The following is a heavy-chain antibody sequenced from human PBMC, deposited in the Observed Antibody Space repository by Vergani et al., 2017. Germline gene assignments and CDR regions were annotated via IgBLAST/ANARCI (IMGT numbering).Heavy chain of an antibody. CDR3: AGGESFGVEYYFDY. Sequence: QVQLVQSGAEVKKPGSSVKVSCKASGGTFSSYAISWVRQAPGQGLEWMGGIIPIFGTANYAQKFQGRVTITADESTSTAYRELGSLRCEDTSVYYCAGGESFGVEYYFDYWGQGSLVTVSS. CDR2: IIPIFGTA. D-gene: IGHD3-3*01. J-gene: IGHJ4*02. CDR1: GGTFSSYA. V-gene: IGHV1-69*01.